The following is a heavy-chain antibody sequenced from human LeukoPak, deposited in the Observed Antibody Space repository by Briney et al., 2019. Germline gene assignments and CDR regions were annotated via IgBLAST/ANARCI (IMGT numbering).Heavy chain of an antibody. CDR3: ATAPHYYDSSGYFDY. J-gene: IGHJ4*02. Sequence: ASVKVSCKASGYTFTSYGISWVRQAPGQGLEWMGWISAYNGNTNYAQKLQGRVTMTTDTSTSTAYMELRSLRSEDTAVYYCATAPHYYDSSGYFDYWGQGTLVTVSS. V-gene: IGHV1-18*01. D-gene: IGHD3-22*01. CDR1: GYTFTSYG. CDR2: ISAYNGNT.